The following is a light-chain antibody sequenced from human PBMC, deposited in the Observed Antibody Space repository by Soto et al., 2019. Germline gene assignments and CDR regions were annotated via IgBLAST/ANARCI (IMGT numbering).Light chain of an antibody. J-gene: IGKJ1*01. V-gene: IGKV3-15*01. CDR1: QSVGSK. CDR2: DTS. CDR3: QQDNNWKT. Sequence: EIVMTQSPATLSLSPGERATLSCRASQSVGSKLAWYQQKPGQAPRRLISDTSTSATASPARFIGSGSGTVFTLTISSLQSEDFAVYYCQQDNNWKTFGPGTKVEIK.